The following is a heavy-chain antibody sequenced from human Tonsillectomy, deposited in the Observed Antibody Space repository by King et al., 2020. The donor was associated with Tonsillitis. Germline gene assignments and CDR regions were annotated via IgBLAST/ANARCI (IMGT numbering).Heavy chain of an antibody. CDR1: GGSFSGYY. D-gene: IGHD6-19*01. Sequence: VQLQQWGAGLLKPSETLSLTCAVYGGSFSGYYWSWIRQPPGKGLEWMGEINHNGSTNYNPSLKRRVTISVDTSKNQFSLKLSSVTAADTAVYYCASWVIAVAGWAPYYYAMDVWGQGTTVTVSS. J-gene: IGHJ6*02. CDR2: INHNGST. CDR3: ASWVIAVAGWAPYYYAMDV. V-gene: IGHV4-34*01.